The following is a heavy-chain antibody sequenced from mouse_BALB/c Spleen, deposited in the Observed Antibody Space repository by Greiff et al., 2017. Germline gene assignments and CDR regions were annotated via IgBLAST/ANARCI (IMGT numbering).Heavy chain of an antibody. CDR3: ARGYGYDLYYAMDY. CDR2: ISDGGSYT. J-gene: IGHJ4*01. Sequence: EVKLVESGGGLVKPGGSLKLSCAASGFTFSDYYMYWVRQTPEKRLEWVATISDGGSYTYYPDSVKGRFPISRDNAKNNLYLQMSSLKSEDTAMYYCARGYGYDLYYAMDYWGQGTSVTVSS. CDR1: GFTFSDYY. D-gene: IGHD2-2*01. V-gene: IGHV5-4*02.